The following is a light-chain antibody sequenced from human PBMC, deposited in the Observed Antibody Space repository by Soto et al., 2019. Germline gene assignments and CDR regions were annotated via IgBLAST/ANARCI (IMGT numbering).Light chain of an antibody. V-gene: IGLV2-8*01. CDR2: EVT. Sequence: QSSLTHPPSASGALGQSVTISCTGTSSDVGGYNYVSWHQQHPGKAPKVMIYEVTKRPPRVPDRFSGSKSGNTASLTVSGLGGEDEADYYCSSFAGGGNPVLLGGGTKLTVL. CDR3: SSFAGGGNPVL. J-gene: IGLJ2*01. CDR1: SSDVGGYNY.